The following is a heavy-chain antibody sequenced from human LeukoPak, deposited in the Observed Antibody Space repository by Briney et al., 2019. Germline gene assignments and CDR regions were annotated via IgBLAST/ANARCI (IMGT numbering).Heavy chain of an antibody. D-gene: IGHD1-26*01. CDR1: GFTFSSYS. CDR2: ISSSSSYI. J-gene: IGHJ4*02. Sequence: GGSLRLSCAASGFTFSSYSMNWVRQAPGKGLEWVSSISSSSSYIYYADSVEGRFTISRDNSKNTLYLQMNSLRAEDTAVYYCAKEPYSGSQLLDYWGQGTLVTVSS. V-gene: IGHV3-21*04. CDR3: AKEPYSGSQLLDY.